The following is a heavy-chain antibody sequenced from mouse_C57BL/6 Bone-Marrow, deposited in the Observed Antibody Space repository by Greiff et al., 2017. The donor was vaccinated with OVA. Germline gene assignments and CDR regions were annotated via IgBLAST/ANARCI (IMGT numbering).Heavy chain of an antibody. Sequence: QVQLQQPGAELVKPGASVKMSCKASGYTFTSYWITWVKQRPGQGLEWIGDIYPGSGSTNYNEKFKSKATLTVDTSSSTAYMQLSSLTSEDSAVYYCARYSNYPYYAMDYWGQGTSVTVSS. D-gene: IGHD2-5*01. V-gene: IGHV1-55*01. CDR1: GYTFTSYW. CDR3: ARYSNYPYYAMDY. CDR2: IYPGSGST. J-gene: IGHJ4*01.